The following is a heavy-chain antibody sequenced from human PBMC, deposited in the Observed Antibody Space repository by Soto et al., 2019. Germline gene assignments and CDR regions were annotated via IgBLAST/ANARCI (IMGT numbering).Heavy chain of an antibody. CDR3: ARSTVVPAAMSNYYYYMDV. J-gene: IGHJ6*03. V-gene: IGHV4-4*02. CDR2: IYHSGST. CDR1: SGSISSSNW. D-gene: IGHD2-2*01. Sequence: SETLSLTCAVSSGSISSSNWWSWVRQPPGKGLEWIGEIYHSGSTNYNPSLKSRVTISVDKSKNQFSLKLSSVTAADTAVYYCARSTVVPAAMSNYYYYMDVWGKGTTVTVSS.